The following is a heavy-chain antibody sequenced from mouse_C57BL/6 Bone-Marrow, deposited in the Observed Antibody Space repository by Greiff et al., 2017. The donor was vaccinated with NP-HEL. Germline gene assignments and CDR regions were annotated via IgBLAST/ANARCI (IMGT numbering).Heavy chain of an antibody. CDR1: GFTFSDYG. V-gene: IGHV5-15*01. Sequence: EVMLVESGGGLVQPGGSLKLSCAASGFTFSDYGMAWVRQAPRKGPEWVAFISNLAYSIYYADTVTGRFTISRENAKNTLYLEMSSLRSEDTAMYYCARSYYDYDYFDYWGQGTTLTVSS. J-gene: IGHJ2*01. D-gene: IGHD2-4*01. CDR2: ISNLAYSI. CDR3: ARSYYDYDYFDY.